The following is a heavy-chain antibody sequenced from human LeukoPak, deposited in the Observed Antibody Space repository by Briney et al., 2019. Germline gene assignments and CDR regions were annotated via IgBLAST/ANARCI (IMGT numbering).Heavy chain of an antibody. CDR2: IYTSGST. CDR1: GGSISSYY. Sequence: PSETLSLTCTVSGGSISSYYWSWIRQPAGKGLEWIGRIYTSGSTNYNPSLKSRVTMSVDTSKNQFSLKLSSVTAADTAVYYCARDKFLYCSSTSCYTGGFDPWGQGTLVTVSS. J-gene: IGHJ5*02. D-gene: IGHD2-2*02. V-gene: IGHV4-4*07. CDR3: ARDKFLYCSSTSCYTGGFDP.